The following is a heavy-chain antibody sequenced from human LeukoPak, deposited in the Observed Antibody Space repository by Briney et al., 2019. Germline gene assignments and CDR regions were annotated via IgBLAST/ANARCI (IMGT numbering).Heavy chain of an antibody. CDR1: GGSFSGYY. Sequence: SETLSPTCAVYGGSFSGYYWSWIRQPPGKGLEWIGEINHSGSTNYNPSLKSRVTISVDTSKNQFSLKLSSVTAADTAVYYCARRQNSSHRLYYYYGMDVWGQGTTVTVSS. CDR2: INHSGST. CDR3: ARRQNSSHRLYYYYGMDV. D-gene: IGHD6-13*01. J-gene: IGHJ6*02. V-gene: IGHV4-34*01.